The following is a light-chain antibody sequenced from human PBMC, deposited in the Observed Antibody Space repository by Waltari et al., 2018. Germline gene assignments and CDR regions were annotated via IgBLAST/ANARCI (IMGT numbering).Light chain of an antibody. CDR2: DKS. V-gene: IGLV7-43*01. CDR3: LLHYGGAQPWV. CDR1: TGAVTSGHH. J-gene: IGLJ3*02. Sequence: QTVVTQEPSLTVSPGGTVTLTCASSTGAVTSGHHSNWFQQKPGQAPRALIYDKSNKQSWTPARFSGSLLGGRAALTLSGVQPEDEADYYCLLHYGGAQPWVFGGGTKLTVL.